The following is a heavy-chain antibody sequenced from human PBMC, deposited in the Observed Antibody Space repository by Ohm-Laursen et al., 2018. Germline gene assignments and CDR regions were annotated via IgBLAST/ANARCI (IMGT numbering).Heavy chain of an antibody. D-gene: IGHD6-25*01. V-gene: IGHV3-23*01. CDR3: AKGLAATEN. Sequence: GSLRLSCTASGFTFSSYSMNWVRQAPGKGLEWVSAITASGGSTYYADSVKGRFTVSRDNSKNTVYLQMNSLRAEDTAVYYCAKGLAATENWGQGTLVTVSS. CDR1: GFTFSSYS. J-gene: IGHJ4*02. CDR2: ITASGGST.